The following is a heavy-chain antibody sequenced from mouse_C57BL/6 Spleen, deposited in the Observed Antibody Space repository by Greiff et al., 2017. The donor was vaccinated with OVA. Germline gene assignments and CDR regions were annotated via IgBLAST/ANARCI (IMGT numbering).Heavy chain of an antibody. CDR3: ARWGYGSSYWYFDV. J-gene: IGHJ1*03. CDR2: INPNNGGT. CDR1: GYTFTDYN. D-gene: IGHD1-1*01. V-gene: IGHV1-18*01. Sequence: VQLQQSGPELVKPGASVKIPCKASGYTFTDYNMDWVKQSHGKSLEWIGDINPNNGGTIYNQKFKGKATLTVDKSSSTAYMGLRSLTSEDTAVYYCARWGYGSSYWYFDVWGTGTTVTVSS.